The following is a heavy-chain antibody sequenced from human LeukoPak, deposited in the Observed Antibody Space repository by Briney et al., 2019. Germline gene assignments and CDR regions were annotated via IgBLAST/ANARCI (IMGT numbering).Heavy chain of an antibody. CDR1: GFTFSSYA. Sequence: GGSLRLSCAASGFTFSSYAMHWVRQAPGKGLEWVAVISYDGSNKYYADSVKGRFTISRDNSKNTLYLQMNSLRAEDTAVYYCARVLNGGLDYWGQGTLVTVSS. CDR3: ARVLNGGLDY. V-gene: IGHV3-30-3*01. CDR2: ISYDGSNK. J-gene: IGHJ4*02. D-gene: IGHD4-23*01.